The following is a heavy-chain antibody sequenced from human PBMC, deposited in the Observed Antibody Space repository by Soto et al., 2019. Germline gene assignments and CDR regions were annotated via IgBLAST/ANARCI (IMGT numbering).Heavy chain of an antibody. CDR2: IIPIFGTA. CDR3: ATQLIPAWPPHRPQRDY. D-gene: IGHD2-2*01. V-gene: IGHV1-69*13. Sequence: SVKVSCKASGGTFSSYAISWVRQAPGQGLEWMGGIIPIFGTANYAQKFQGRVTITADESTSTAYMELSSLRSEDTAVYYCATQLIPAWPPHRPQRDYRGQGTLVTVSS. CDR1: GGTFSSYA. J-gene: IGHJ4*02.